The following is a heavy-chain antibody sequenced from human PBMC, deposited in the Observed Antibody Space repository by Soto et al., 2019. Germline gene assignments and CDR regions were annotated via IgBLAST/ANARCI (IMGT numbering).Heavy chain of an antibody. CDR1: GYTFTAYF. J-gene: IGHJ1*01. CDR3: ETKLVGNTSEYCQL. V-gene: IGHV1-46*01. Sequence: QVQLVQSGAEVKRPGASVKVSCKASGYTFTAYFMHWVRQAHGQGLEWMGVINPSGGTTLYAQKFQGRVTMTRDTSTSTVYMALSSLRSADTAVYFCETKLVGNTSEYCQLWGQGTLVTVSS. CDR2: INPSGGTT. D-gene: IGHD2-8*02.